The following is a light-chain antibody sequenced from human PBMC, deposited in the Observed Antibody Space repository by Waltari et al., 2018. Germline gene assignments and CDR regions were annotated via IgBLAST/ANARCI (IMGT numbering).Light chain of an antibody. V-gene: IGLV1-36*01. J-gene: IGLJ2*01. CDR2: YDD. CDR3: AAWDDNLNAVV. Sequence: QSVLTQPPSVSEAPRQRVTIACSGSSSNIGNNVVNWYQQVPGEAPKLLIYYDDMLPSGVSDRFSGSRSGTSASLAIRGLQSEDEADYYCAAWDDNLNAVVFGGGTKVTVL. CDR1: SSNIGNNV.